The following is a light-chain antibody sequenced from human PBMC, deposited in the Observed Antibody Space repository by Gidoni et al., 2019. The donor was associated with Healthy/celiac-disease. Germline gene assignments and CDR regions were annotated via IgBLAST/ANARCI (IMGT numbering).Light chain of an antibody. Sequence: DIQMTPSPSTLSASVGDRVTITCRASQSISSWLAWYQQKPGKAPKLLIYKASSLESGVPSRFSGSGSGTEFTLTISSLQPDDFATYYCQQYNSWITFGPGTKVDIK. CDR2: KAS. J-gene: IGKJ3*01. CDR1: QSISSW. V-gene: IGKV1-5*03. CDR3: QQYNSWIT.